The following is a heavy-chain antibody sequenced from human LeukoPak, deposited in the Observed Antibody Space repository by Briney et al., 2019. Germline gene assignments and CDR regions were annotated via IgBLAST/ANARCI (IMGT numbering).Heavy chain of an antibody. Sequence: SETLSLTCTVSGGSISSYYWSWIRQPAGKGLEWIGRIYTSGSTNYNPSLKSRVTMSVDTSKNQFSLKLSSVTAADTAVYYCARDYSYYYDSSGYQYYYYYGMDVWGQGTTVTVSS. V-gene: IGHV4-4*07. J-gene: IGHJ6*02. CDR3: ARDYSYYYDSSGYQYYYYYGMDV. CDR1: GGSISSYY. CDR2: IYTSGST. D-gene: IGHD3-22*01.